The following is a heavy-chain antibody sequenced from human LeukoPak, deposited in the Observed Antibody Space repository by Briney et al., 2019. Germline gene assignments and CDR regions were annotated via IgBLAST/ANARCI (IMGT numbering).Heavy chain of an antibody. J-gene: IGHJ4*02. CDR1: GLTLNNYG. V-gene: IGHV3-23*01. D-gene: IGHD6-19*01. CDR2: VSALDEI. CDR3: ALLAVAAPTGVC. Sequence: GGSLRLSCSASGLTLNNYGVSWVRQAPGKGLDWVSSVSALDEIYYADSVKGRFTISRDKSMNTVYLQMNSLRAEDMAIYYRALLAVAAPTGVCWGQGTLVTVSS.